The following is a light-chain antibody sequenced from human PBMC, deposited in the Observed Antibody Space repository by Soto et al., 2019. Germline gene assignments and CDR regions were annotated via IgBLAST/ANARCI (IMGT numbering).Light chain of an antibody. Sequence: DIVMTQTPLSLRVTPGEPASISCRSSQSLLDSDDGNTYLDWYLQKPGQSPQLLIYTVSYRASGVPDRFSGSGSGTDFTLKISRVEAEDVGVYYCMQRIEFPLTFGGGTKVDIK. CDR1: QSLLDSDDGNTY. CDR2: TVS. V-gene: IGKV2-40*01. CDR3: MQRIEFPLT. J-gene: IGKJ4*01.